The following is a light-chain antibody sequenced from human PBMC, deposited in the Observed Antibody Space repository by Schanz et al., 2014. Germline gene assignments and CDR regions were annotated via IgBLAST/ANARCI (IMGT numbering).Light chain of an antibody. V-gene: IGLV1-47*01. CDR1: SSNIGSNY. J-gene: IGLJ3*02. Sequence: QSVLTQPPSASGTPGQRVTISCSGSSSNIGSNYVYWYQQLPGTAPKLLIYRNNQRPSGVPDRFSGSKSGTSASLAISGLQSEDEADYYCASWDDSLNALVFGGGTKLTVL. CDR3: ASWDDSLNALV. CDR2: RNN.